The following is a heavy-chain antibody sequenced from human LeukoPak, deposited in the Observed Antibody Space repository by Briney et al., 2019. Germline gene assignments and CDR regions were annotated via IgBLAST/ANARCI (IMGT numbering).Heavy chain of an antibody. Sequence: QAGGSLRLSCAASGFTFDDYAMHRVRQAPGKGLEWVSGISWNSGSIGYADSVKGRFTISRDNAKNSLYLQMNSLRAEDTALYYCAKVSRQWYQLHYFDYWGQGTLVTVSS. CDR3: AKVSRQWYQLHYFDY. V-gene: IGHV3-9*01. CDR1: GFTFDDYA. D-gene: IGHD2-2*01. J-gene: IGHJ4*02. CDR2: ISWNSGSI.